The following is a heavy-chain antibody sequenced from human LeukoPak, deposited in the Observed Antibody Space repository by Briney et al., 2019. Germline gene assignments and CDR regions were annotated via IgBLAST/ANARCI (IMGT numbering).Heavy chain of an antibody. CDR3: ARDPVFDGSSDY. V-gene: IGHV1-18*04. Sequence: VASVKVSCKASGYTFTGYYMHWVRQAPGQGLEWMGWISAYNGNTNYAQKLQGRVTMTTDTSTSTAYMELRSLRSDDTAVYYCARDPVFDGSSDYWGQGTLVTVSS. D-gene: IGHD6-6*01. CDR1: GYTFTGYY. CDR2: ISAYNGNT. J-gene: IGHJ4*02.